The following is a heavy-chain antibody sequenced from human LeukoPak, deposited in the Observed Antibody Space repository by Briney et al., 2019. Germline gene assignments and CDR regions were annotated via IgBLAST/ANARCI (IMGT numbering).Heavy chain of an antibody. J-gene: IGHJ4*02. Sequence: GGSLRLSCAASGFTFRTYWMHWVRQAPGKGLVWVSRINTDGRTTNYADSVKGRFSISRDNSKDTLYLQMNSLRADDTAVYYCAKSYSGWYGPFDYWGQGTLVTVSS. CDR3: AKSYSGWYGPFDY. D-gene: IGHD6-19*01. V-gene: IGHV3-74*01. CDR1: GFTFRTYW. CDR2: INTDGRTT.